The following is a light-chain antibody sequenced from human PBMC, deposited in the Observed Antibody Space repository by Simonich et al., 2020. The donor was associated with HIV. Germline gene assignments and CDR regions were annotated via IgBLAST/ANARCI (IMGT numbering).Light chain of an antibody. Sequence: QSALTQPASVSGSPGQSITISCTGTSSDVGGYAYVSWYQQHPGKAPKLMIYDVSKRPSGVSNRFSGSRSGNTASLTISGLLAEDDADYYCNSYTSTSTWVFGGGTKLTVL. CDR2: DVS. J-gene: IGLJ3*02. V-gene: IGLV2-14*01. CDR1: SSDVGGYAY. CDR3: NSYTSTSTWV.